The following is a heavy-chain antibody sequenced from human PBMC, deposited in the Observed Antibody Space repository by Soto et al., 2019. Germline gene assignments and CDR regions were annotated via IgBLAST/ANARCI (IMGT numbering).Heavy chain of an antibody. D-gene: IGHD3-3*01. CDR1: GGSISSYY. CDR2: IYYSGST. J-gene: IGHJ6*03. Sequence: KPSETLSLTCTVSGGSISSYYWSWIRQPPGKGLEWIGYIYYSGSTNYNPSLKSRVTISVDTSKNQFSLKLSSVTAADTAVYYCARLSPSITIFGVVINYYYMDVWGKGTTVTVSS. V-gene: IGHV4-59*08. CDR3: ARLSPSITIFGVVINYYYMDV.